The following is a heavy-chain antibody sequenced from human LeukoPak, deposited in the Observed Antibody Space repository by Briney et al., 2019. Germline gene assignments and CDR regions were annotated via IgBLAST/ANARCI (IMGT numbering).Heavy chain of an antibody. CDR3: ARSHLTLTVYDY. CDR2: INSNSGDT. J-gene: IGHJ4*02. D-gene: IGHD4-17*01. Sequence: ASVKVSCKASGYIFTDYYLHWVRQAPGQGLEWMGWINSNSGDTGYAQKFQGRVTMTRDTSISTVYMEMTRLRSDDTAVYYCARSHLTLTVYDYWGQGTLVTVSS. CDR1: GYIFTDYY. V-gene: IGHV1-2*02.